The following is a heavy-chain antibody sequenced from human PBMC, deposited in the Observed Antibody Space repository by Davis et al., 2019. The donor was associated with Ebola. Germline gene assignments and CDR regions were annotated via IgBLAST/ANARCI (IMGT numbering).Heavy chain of an antibody. Sequence: ASVKVSCKASGYTFTSYGISWVRQAPGQGLEWMGWIITDNGNRNYAQKLQGRVTMTTDTSTSTAYMELRSLRSDDTAVYYCARDPGNYGDYDYWGQGTLVTVSS. D-gene: IGHD4-17*01. J-gene: IGHJ4*02. CDR1: GYTFTSYG. CDR2: IITDNGNR. CDR3: ARDPGNYGDYDY. V-gene: IGHV1-18*04.